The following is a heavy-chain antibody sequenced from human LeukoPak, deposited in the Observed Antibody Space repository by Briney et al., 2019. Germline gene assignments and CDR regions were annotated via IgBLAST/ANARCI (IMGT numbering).Heavy chain of an antibody. Sequence: GGSLRLSCAASGFTFSSYGMHWVRQAPGKGLEWVAVISYDGSNKYYADSVKGRFTISRDNSKNTLYLQMNSLRAEDTAVYYCAKGIVVRGVIYYYYDYMDVWGKGTTVTVSS. CDR1: GFTFSSYG. CDR3: AKGIVVRGVIYYYYDYMDV. CDR2: ISYDGSNK. D-gene: IGHD3-10*01. J-gene: IGHJ6*03. V-gene: IGHV3-30*18.